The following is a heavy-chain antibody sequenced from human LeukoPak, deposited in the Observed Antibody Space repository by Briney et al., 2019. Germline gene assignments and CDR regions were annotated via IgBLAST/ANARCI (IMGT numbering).Heavy chain of an antibody. CDR3: ARDRVGASPGRDSFDK. V-gene: IGHV1-46*01. Sequence: GASVKVSCKASGYTFTSYYMHWVRQAPGQGLEWMGIINPSGGSTSYAQKFQGRVTMTRDMSTSTVYMELSSLRSEDTAVYYCARDRVGASPGRDSFDKWAPGTMVTVSS. CDR1: GYTFTSYY. CDR2: INPSGGST. J-gene: IGHJ3*02. D-gene: IGHD1-26*01.